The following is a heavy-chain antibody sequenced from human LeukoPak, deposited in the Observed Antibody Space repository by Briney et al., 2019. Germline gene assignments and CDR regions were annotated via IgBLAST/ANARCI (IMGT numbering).Heavy chain of an antibody. CDR3: VRGGIQVSGIDAFDI. V-gene: IGHV3-13*01. D-gene: IGHD5/OR15-5a*01. CDR2: IGIADDT. Sequence: GGSLGLSCAASGFTFRNYDMHWVRQFPGRGLEWVSAIGIADDTHYPDSVKGRFTISRENAKNSLYLQMNSLRDGDTAAYYCVRGGIQVSGIDAFDIWGQGTMVTVSS. CDR1: GFTFRNYD. J-gene: IGHJ3*02.